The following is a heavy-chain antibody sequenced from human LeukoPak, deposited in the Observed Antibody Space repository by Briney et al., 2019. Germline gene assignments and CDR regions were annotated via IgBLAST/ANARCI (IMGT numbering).Heavy chain of an antibody. J-gene: IGHJ4*02. D-gene: IGHD5-24*01. V-gene: IGHV4-34*01. CDR2: INHSGST. CDR3: ARRRRRDGYNFLIRGSLDY. Sequence: PSETLSLTCAVYGGSFSGYYWSWIRQPPGKGLEWIGEINHSGSTNYNPSLKSRVTISVDTSKNQFSLKLSSVTAADTAVYYCARRRRRDGYNFLIRGSLDYWGQGTLVTVSS. CDR1: GGSFSGYY.